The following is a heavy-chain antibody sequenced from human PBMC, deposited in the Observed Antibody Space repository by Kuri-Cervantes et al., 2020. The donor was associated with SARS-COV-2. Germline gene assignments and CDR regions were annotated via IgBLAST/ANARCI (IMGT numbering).Heavy chain of an antibody. V-gene: IGHV3-30*02. CDR2: IRYDGSNK. J-gene: IGHJ4*02. CDR3: ATNLVPAAMPFDY. D-gene: IGHD2-2*01. CDR1: GFTFSSYA. Sequence: GGSLRLSCAASGFTFSSYAMHWVRQAPGKGLEWVAFIRYDGSNKYYADSVKGRFTISRDNSKNTLYLQMNSLRAEDTAVYYCATNLVPAAMPFDYWGQGTLVTVSS.